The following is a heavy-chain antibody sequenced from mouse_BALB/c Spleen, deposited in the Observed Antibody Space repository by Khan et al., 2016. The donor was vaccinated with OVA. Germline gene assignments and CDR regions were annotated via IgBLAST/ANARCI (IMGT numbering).Heavy chain of an antibody. D-gene: IGHD2-14*01. V-gene: IGHV3-8*02. CDR1: GDSITSGY. CDR2: ISQSGST. J-gene: IGHJ2*01. CDR3: ARWNYRYDGYFDF. Sequence: EVQLQESGPSLVKPSQTLSLTCSVTGDSITSGYWNWIRKFPGNKLEYMGYISQSGSTYYNPSLKSRISITRDTSKNQYYLQLNSVTTDDTATYYCARWNYRYDGYFDFWGQGTTLTVSS.